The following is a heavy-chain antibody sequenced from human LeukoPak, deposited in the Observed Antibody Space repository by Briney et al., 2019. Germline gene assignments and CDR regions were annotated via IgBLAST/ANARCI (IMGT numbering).Heavy chain of an antibody. Sequence: SETLSLTCAVYGGSFSGYYWSWIRQPPGKGLEWIGEINHSGSTNYNPPLKSRVTISVDTSKNQFSLKLSSVTAADTAVYFCARGLRNYYDSSGYYRPYWGQGTLVTVSS. CDR3: ARGLRNYYDSSGYYRPY. V-gene: IGHV4-34*01. D-gene: IGHD3-22*01. CDR2: INHSGST. CDR1: GGSFSGYY. J-gene: IGHJ4*02.